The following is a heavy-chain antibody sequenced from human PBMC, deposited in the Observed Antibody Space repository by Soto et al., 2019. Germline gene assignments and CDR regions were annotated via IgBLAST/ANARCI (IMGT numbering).Heavy chain of an antibody. Sequence: SLRLSCAASGFIFSSYGMHWVRQAPGKGLEWVSVISYDGSNKYYADSVKGRLTISRDNSKNTLYLQMNSLRAEDTAVYYCAKDGGGGSCSGGTCYPIDYYYFGMDVWGQGTTVTVSS. CDR1: GFIFSSYG. D-gene: IGHD2-15*01. CDR2: ISYDGSNK. J-gene: IGHJ6*02. CDR3: AKDGGGGSCSGGTCYPIDYYYFGMDV. V-gene: IGHV3-30*18.